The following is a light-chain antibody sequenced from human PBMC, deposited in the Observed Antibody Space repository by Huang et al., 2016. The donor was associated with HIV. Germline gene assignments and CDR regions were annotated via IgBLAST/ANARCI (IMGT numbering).Light chain of an antibody. J-gene: IGKJ2*01. CDR3: MQGLQIPHT. CDR1: QSLLHSNGYNY. CDR2: LGS. Sequence: DIVMIQSPLSLPVTPAEPASISCRSSQSLLHSNGYNYLSWFLQKPGQSPQLLIYLGSNRASGVPERFSGSGSGTDFTLKISRVEAEDVGVYYCMQGLQIPHTFGQGTKLEIK. V-gene: IGKV2-28*01.